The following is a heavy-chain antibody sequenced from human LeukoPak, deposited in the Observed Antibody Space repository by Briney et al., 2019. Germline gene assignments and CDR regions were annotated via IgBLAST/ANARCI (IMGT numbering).Heavy chain of an antibody. Sequence: GRSLRLSCAASGFTFDDYAMHWVRQAPGKGLEWVSGISWNSGSIGYADSVKGRFTISRDNAENSLYLQMSSLRAEDTAVYYCVRGFVSGFDPWGQGTLVTVSS. CDR2: ISWNSGSI. CDR1: GFTFDDYA. D-gene: IGHD6-19*01. V-gene: IGHV3-9*01. J-gene: IGHJ5*02. CDR3: VRGFVSGFDP.